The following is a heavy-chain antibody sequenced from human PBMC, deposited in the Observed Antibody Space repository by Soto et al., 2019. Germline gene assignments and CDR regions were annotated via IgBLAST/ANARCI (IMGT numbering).Heavy chain of an antibody. CDR2: ISYDGSNK. CDR1: GLTFSSYA. CDR3: ARALEPQRYYYYFGMDV. V-gene: IGHV3-30-3*01. D-gene: IGHD1-1*01. Sequence: QVQLVESGGGVVQPGRSLRLSCAASGLTFSSYAMHWVRQAPGKGLEWVAVISYDGSNKYYADSVKGRFTISRDNSKNTLYLQVNSLRAEDTAVYYCARALEPQRYYYYFGMDVRGQGTTVTVSS. J-gene: IGHJ6*02.